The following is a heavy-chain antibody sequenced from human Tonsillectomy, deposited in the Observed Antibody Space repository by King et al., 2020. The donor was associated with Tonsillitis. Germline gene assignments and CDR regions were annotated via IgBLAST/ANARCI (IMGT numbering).Heavy chain of an antibody. Sequence: VQLVESGGGVVQPGGSLRLSCAASGFTFSSYDMHWVRQAPGKGLEWVAVISHDGSDQYYPDSVKGRFTISRDNSTNTLYLQMNSLRAEDTAVYYCARELYSNSWYDPFDYWGQGTLVTVSS. D-gene: IGHD6-13*01. J-gene: IGHJ4*02. V-gene: IGHV3-30-3*01. CDR3: ARELYSNSWYDPFDY. CDR1: GFTFSSYD. CDR2: ISHDGSDQ.